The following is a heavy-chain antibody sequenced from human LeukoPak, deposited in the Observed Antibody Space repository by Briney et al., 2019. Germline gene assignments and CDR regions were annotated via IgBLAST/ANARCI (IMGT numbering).Heavy chain of an antibody. CDR1: GFTFSGYA. Sequence: GGSLRLSRAASGFTFSGYAMNWVRQAPGKGLEWVSLIFASGSTTKYADSVKGRFTISRDNSKNTLYLQMNSLRAEDTAVYYCAKGHYYGSGSLDYWGQGTLVTVSS. V-gene: IGHV3-23*05. CDR2: IFASGSTT. D-gene: IGHD3-10*01. CDR3: AKGHYYGSGSLDY. J-gene: IGHJ4*02.